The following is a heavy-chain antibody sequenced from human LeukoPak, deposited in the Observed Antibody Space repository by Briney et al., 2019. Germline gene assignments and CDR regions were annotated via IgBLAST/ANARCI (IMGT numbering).Heavy chain of an antibody. Sequence: GGSLRLSCAASGFTFSSYWMHWVRQAPGKGLVWVSRINSDGSSTSYADSVKGRFTISRDNAKNTLYLQMNSLRAEDTAVYYCARAQYQLLIDYWGQGTLVTVSS. CDR2: INSDGSST. CDR3: ARAQYQLLIDY. V-gene: IGHV3-74*01. CDR1: GFTFSSYW. D-gene: IGHD2-2*01. J-gene: IGHJ4*02.